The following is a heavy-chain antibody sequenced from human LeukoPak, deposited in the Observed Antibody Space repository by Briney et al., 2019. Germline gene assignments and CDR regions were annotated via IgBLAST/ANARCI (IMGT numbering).Heavy chain of an antibody. V-gene: IGHV3-23*01. J-gene: IGHJ4*02. CDR3: AKGHLPRLRLDY. D-gene: IGHD3-22*01. Sequence: GGSLRLSCAASGFTFSSYAMSWVRQAPGKGLEWVSAISGSGGSTYYADSVKGRFTISRDNSKNTLYLQMNSLRAEDTAVHYCAKGHLPRLRLDYWGQGTLVTVSS. CDR2: ISGSGGST. CDR1: GFTFSSYA.